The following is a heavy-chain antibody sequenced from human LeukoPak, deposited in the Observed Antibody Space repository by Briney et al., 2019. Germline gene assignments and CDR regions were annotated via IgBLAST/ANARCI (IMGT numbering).Heavy chain of an antibody. Sequence: ASVKVSCKASGYTFTSYDINWVRQANGQGLEWMGFLLLIFVNTAYAHQFQGRFTITRTTSITTPYIELSSLRSEDTALYYFARVLCYYYYYGMDVWGQGTTFTVSS. V-gene: IGHV1-8*01. J-gene: IGHJ6*02. CDR2: LLLIFVNT. CDR3: ARVLCYYYYYGMDV. CDR1: GYTFTSYD.